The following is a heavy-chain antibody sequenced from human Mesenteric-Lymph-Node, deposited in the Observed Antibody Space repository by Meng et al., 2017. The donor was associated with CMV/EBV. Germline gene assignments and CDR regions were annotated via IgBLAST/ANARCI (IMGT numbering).Heavy chain of an antibody. CDR2: ISGSGGST. D-gene: IGHD3-10*01. CDR1: GFTFSSYA. J-gene: IGHJ6*02. Sequence: GGSLRLSCAASGFTFSSYAMSWVRQAPGKGLEWVSAISGSGGSTYYADSVKGRFTISRDTLKNTLYLQMDSLRAEDTAVYYCARGVGTMVRGVMGRNRVYYYGLDVWGQGTTVTVSS. CDR3: ARGVGTMVRGVMGRNRVYYYGLDV. V-gene: IGHV3-23*01.